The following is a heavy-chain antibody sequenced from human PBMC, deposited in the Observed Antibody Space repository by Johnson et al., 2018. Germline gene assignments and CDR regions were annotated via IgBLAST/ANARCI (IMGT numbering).Heavy chain of an antibody. J-gene: IGHJ3*02. Sequence: VQLVESGGGLVQPGGSXRLSCAASGFTFSSDAMSWVRQAPGEGLEWVYALAGSGDITYYANSVKGRFTISRDKSKNTLYLQMNSLRAEDQAVYYCARGRGDAYKDAFDMWGQGTMVTVSS. CDR3: ARGRGDAYKDAFDM. CDR2: LAGSGDIT. D-gene: IGHD5-24*01. V-gene: IGHV3-23*04. CDR1: GFTFSSDA.